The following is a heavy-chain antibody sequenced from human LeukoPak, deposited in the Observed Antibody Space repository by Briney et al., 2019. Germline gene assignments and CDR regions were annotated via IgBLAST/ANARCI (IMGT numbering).Heavy chain of an antibody. J-gene: IGHJ4*02. D-gene: IGHD3-22*01. V-gene: IGHV1-69*04. CDR1: GGTFSSYA. CDR2: IVPILGIA. Sequence: SVKVSCKASGGTFSSYAISWVRQAPGQGLEWMGRIVPILGIANYAQKFQGRVTITADKSTSTAYMELSSLRSEDTAVYYCARDAEKSYYYDSSGYYYGFDYWGQGTLVTVSS. CDR3: ARDAEKSYYYDSSGYYYGFDY.